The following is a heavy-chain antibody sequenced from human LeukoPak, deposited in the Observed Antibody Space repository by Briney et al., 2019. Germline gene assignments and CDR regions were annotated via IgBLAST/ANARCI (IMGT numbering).Heavy chain of an antibody. Sequence: ASVKVSCKVSGYSLTELSMHWVRQAPGKGLEWMGGFDPEDGETIYTQRFQGRVTMTEDTSTDTAYMELSSLRSEDTAVYYCATRYYDSSSSIDRWGQGTLVTVSS. J-gene: IGHJ5*02. V-gene: IGHV1-24*01. CDR3: ATRYYDSSSSIDR. D-gene: IGHD3-22*01. CDR1: GYSLTELS. CDR2: FDPEDGET.